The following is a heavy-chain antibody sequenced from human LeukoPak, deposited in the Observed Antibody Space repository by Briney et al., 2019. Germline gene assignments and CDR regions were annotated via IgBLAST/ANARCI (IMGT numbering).Heavy chain of an antibody. CDR1: GGTFSSYA. Sequence: SVKVSCKASGGTFSSYAISWVRQAPGQGLEWMGGIIPIFGTANYAQKFQGKVTITADESTSTAYMELNSLRAEDTAVYYCARDVYDFWSGHYYGMDVWGQGTTVTVSS. CDR2: IIPIFGTA. V-gene: IGHV1-69*13. D-gene: IGHD3-3*01. J-gene: IGHJ6*02. CDR3: ARDVYDFWSGHYYGMDV.